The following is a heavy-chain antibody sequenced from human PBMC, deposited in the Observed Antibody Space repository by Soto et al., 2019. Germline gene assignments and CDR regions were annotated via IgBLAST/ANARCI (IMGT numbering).Heavy chain of an antibody. CDR3: ARQRTFGDFDY. CDR1: GFTVSDNY. D-gene: IGHD3-10*01. V-gene: IGHV3-53*01. Sequence: PGGSLRLSCAASGFTVSDNYMSWVRQAPGKGLEWVSVIYSGGNTYYADSVKGRFTISRDDSKNTVYLKMNSLRADDTAVYYCARQRTFGDFDYWRQRTLVTVSS. J-gene: IGHJ4*02. CDR2: IYSGGNT.